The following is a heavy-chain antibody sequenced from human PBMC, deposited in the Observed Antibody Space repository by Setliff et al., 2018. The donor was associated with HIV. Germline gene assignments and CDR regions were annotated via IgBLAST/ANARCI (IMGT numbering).Heavy chain of an antibody. CDR2: ISAYNGNT. CDR3: ARDGDSRDGRLYHYYYMDV. CDR1: GYTLNAYF. V-gene: IGHV1-18*04. J-gene: IGHJ6*03. D-gene: IGHD1-26*01. Sequence: ASVKVSCKASGYTLNAYFMHWVRQAPGQGLEWMGWISAYNGNTDYAQKFQGRVTMTTDTSTSTAYMELMSLRSDDTAVYYCARDGDSRDGRLYHYYYMDVWGKGTTVTSP.